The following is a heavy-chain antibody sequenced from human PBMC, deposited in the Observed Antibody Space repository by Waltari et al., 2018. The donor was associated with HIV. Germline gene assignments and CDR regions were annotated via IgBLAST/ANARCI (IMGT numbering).Heavy chain of an antibody. J-gene: IGHJ4*02. CDR2: IGAAGDT. V-gene: IGHV3-13*04. D-gene: IGHD6-19*01. CDR3: VRVRDSSSGWYIFDY. CDR1: ALPFNTSD. Sequence: EVHLVESGGGLIQPGGSLRLSCAASALPFNTSDMHWVRQAAGEGLQWVSAIGAAGDTYYSDSVKGRFTISRENAKNSLFLQMNSLRAGDTAVYFCVRVRDSSSGWYIFDYWGQGALVTVSS.